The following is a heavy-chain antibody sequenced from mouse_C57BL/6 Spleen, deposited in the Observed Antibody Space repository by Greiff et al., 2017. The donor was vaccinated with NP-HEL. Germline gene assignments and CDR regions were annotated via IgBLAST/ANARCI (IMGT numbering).Heavy chain of an antibody. CDR3: ATRRDYAMDY. J-gene: IGHJ4*01. Sequence: QVQLKESGAELARPGASVKLSCKASGYTFTSYGISWVKQRTGQGLEWIGEIYPRSGNTYYNEKFKGKATLTADKSSSTAYMELRSLTSEDSAVYFCATRRDYAMDYWGQGTSVTVSS. CDR2: IYPRSGNT. D-gene: IGHD2-12*01. V-gene: IGHV1-81*01. CDR1: GYTFTSYG.